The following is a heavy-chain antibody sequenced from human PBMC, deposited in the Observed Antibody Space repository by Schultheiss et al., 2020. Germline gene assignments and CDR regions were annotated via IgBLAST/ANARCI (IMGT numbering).Heavy chain of an antibody. J-gene: IGHJ4*02. Sequence: GGSLRLSCAASGFTFSDYYMSWIRQAPGKGLEWVAVISYDGSNKYYADSVKGRFTISRDNSKNTLYLQMNSLRAEDTAVYYCTTDKGDYDILTGYYTDYWGQGTLVTVSS. CDR3: TTDKGDYDILTGYYTDY. D-gene: IGHD3-9*01. CDR2: ISYDGSNK. V-gene: IGHV3-30-3*01. CDR1: GFTFSDYY.